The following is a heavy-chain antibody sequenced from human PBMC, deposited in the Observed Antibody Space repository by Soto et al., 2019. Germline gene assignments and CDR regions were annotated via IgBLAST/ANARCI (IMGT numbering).Heavy chain of an antibody. CDR3: ARMTPGVVYNSAFDY. D-gene: IGHD3-3*01. CDR1: GGTFSSYA. V-gene: IGHV1-69*01. CDR2: IIPIFGTA. Sequence: QVQLVQSGAEVKKPGSSVKVSCKASGGTFSSYAISWVRQAPGQGLEWMGGIIPIFGTANYAQKFQGRVTITADESTSTAYMELSSLRSEDTAVYYSARMTPGVVYNSAFDYWGQGTLVTVSS. J-gene: IGHJ4*02.